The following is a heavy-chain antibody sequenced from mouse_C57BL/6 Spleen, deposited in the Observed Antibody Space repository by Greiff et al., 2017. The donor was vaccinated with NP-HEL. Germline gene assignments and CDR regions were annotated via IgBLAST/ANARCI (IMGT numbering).Heavy chain of an antibody. J-gene: IGHJ3*01. CDR2: INPNNGGT. Sequence: EVQLQQSGPELVKPGASVKISCKASGYTFTDYYMNWVKQSHGKSLEWIGDINPNNGGTSYNQKFKGKATLTVDKSSSTAYLELRSLTSEDSAVYYCASTLYYRSSSWCAYWGQGTLVTVSA. CDR1: GYTFTDYY. CDR3: ASTLYYRSSSWCAY. V-gene: IGHV1-26*01. D-gene: IGHD1-1*01.